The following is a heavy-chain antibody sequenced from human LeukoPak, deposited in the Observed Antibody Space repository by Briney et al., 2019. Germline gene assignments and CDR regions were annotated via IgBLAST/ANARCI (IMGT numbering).Heavy chain of an antibody. CDR1: GGSISSYY. J-gene: IGHJ3*02. CDR3: ARHHYDYLWGNSAFDI. D-gene: IGHD3-16*01. CDR2: IFYNGGT. Sequence: SETLSLTCTVSGGSISSYYWTWIRQPPGKELEWIGYIFYNGGTKYSPSLKSRVTISVDTPKNQFSLNLTSVTAADTAVYYCARHHYDYLWGNSAFDIWGQGTLVTVSS. V-gene: IGHV4-59*08.